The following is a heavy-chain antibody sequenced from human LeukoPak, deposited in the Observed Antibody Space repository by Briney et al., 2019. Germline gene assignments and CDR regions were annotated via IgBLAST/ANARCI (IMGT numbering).Heavy chain of an antibody. CDR1: GGSFSGYY. J-gene: IGHJ3*02. CDR3: ARVGGYCSGGSCFRRNGHDAFDI. D-gene: IGHD2-15*01. CDR2: INHSGST. Sequence: SETLSLTCAVYGGSFSGYYWSWIRQPPGKGLEWIGEINHSGSTNYNPSLKSRVTISVDTSKNQFSLKLSSVTAADTAVYYCARVGGYCSGGSCFRRNGHDAFDIWGQGTMVAVSS. V-gene: IGHV4-34*01.